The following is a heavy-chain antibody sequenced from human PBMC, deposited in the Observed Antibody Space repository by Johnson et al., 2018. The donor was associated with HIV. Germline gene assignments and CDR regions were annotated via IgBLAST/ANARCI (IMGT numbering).Heavy chain of an antibody. CDR3: ASYEGNYVAFDI. D-gene: IGHD1-7*01. V-gene: IGHV3-30-3*01. CDR2: ISYDGTNK. CDR1: GFTFSSYA. Sequence: QVQLVESGGGVVQPGRSLRLSCAASGFTFSSYAMHWVRQAPGEGLEWVAVISYDGTNKYYADSVKGRFTISRDNSKNTVYLQMNSLRADDTAMYYCASYEGNYVAFDIWGQGTMGTVSS. J-gene: IGHJ3*02.